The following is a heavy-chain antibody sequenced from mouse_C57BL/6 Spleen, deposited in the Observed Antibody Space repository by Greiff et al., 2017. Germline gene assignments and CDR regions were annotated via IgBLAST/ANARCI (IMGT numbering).Heavy chain of an antibody. CDR2: IYPGSGST. D-gene: IGHD1-1*01. V-gene: IGHV1-55*01. CDR3: ARSEGSSWYFDV. CDR1: GYTFTSYW. J-gene: IGHJ1*03. Sequence: VQLQQPGAELVKPGASVKMSCKASGYTFTSYWITWVKQRPGQGLEWIGDIYPGSGSTNYNEKFKSRATLTVDTSSSTAYMQLSSLTSEDSAGYYCARSEGSSWYFDVWGTGTTVTVSS.